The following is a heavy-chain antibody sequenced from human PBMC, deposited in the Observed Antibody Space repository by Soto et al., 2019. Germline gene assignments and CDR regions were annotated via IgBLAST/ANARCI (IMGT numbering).Heavy chain of an antibody. J-gene: IGHJ5*02. Sequence: EVQLVESGGGLVQPGGSLRLSCAGSGFTFSSYWMHWVRQVPGKGLLWVSRLDSDGTSTNYADSVKGRFTIARDNAKNTLYLQMHSLRAEDTGVYYCARVGGYNWFDTWGQGTLVTVSS. CDR2: LDSDGTST. CDR3: ARVGGYNWFDT. V-gene: IGHV3-74*01. CDR1: GFTFSSYW.